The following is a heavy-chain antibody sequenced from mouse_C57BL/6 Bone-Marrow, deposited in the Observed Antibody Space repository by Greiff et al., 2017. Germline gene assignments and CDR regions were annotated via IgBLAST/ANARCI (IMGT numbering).Heavy chain of an antibody. Sequence: QVQLQQSGAELVRPGTSVKLSCKASGYTFTSYWMHWVKQRPGQGLEWIGVIDPSDSYTNYNQKFKGKATLTVDTSSSTAYMQLSSLTSEDSAVEYCARSGIYDGYPYYFDYWGQGTTLTVSS. CDR3: ARSGIYDGYPYYFDY. CDR1: GYTFTSYW. V-gene: IGHV1-59*01. J-gene: IGHJ2*01. CDR2: IDPSDSYT. D-gene: IGHD2-3*01.